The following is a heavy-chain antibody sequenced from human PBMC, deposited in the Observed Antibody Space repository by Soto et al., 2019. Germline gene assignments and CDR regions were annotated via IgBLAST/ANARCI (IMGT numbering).Heavy chain of an antibody. CDR1: GGSISSGGYS. CDR2: IYHSGST. CDR3: ARGGYYDSSGLYY. Sequence: SETLSLTCAVSGGSISSGGYSWSWIRQPPGKGLEWIGYIYHSGSTYYNPSLKSRVTISVDRSKNQFSLKLSSVTAADTAVYYCARGGYYDSSGLYYWGQGTLVTSPQ. D-gene: IGHD3-22*01. V-gene: IGHV4-30-2*01. J-gene: IGHJ4*02.